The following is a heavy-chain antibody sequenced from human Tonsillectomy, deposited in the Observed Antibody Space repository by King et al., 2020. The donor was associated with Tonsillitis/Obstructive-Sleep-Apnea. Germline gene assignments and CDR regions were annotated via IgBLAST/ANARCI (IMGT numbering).Heavy chain of an antibody. CDR3: ARGITGTTLNYYYGMDL. V-gene: IGHV3-33*01. CDR1: GFTFSSFG. D-gene: IGHD1-7*01. Sequence: VQLVESGGGVVQPGRSLRLSCAASGFTFSSFGVHWVRQAPGKGLEWVAVIWFDGSTKYYGDSVKGRFTISRDNSKNTLYLQMNSLRAEDTAVYYCARGITGTTLNYYYGMDLWGQGTTVTVSS. CDR2: IWFDGSTK. J-gene: IGHJ6*02.